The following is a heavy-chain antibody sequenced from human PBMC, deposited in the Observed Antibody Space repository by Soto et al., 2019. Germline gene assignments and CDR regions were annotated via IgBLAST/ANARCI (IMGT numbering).Heavy chain of an antibody. CDR1: GLTFSRLG. CDR3: SSYDSMGRFMDL. D-gene: IGHD5-12*01. V-gene: IGHV3-33*01. Sequence: QVQLVESGGGVVQPGRSLRLSCAASGLTFSRLGMHWVRQAPGRGLEWVAIIWYDGCNKYYTDSVKGRFTISRDNSKNTLYLQMDSLRVEDTAVYYCSSYDSMGRFMDLWGQGTAVTVSS. CDR2: IWYDGCNK. J-gene: IGHJ6*02.